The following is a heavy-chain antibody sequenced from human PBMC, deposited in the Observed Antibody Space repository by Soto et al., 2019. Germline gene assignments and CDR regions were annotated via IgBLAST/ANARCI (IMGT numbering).Heavy chain of an antibody. CDR1: GGSISSGGYY. CDR3: ARSSEYQLLSR. V-gene: IGHV4-31*03. J-gene: IGHJ4*02. D-gene: IGHD2-2*01. CDR2: IYYSGST. Sequence: QVQLQESGPGLVKPSQTLSLTCTVSGGSISSGGYYWSWIRQHPGKGLEWIGYIYYSGSTYYNPSLKSRVTISVDTSKTQFSLKLSSVTAADRAVNYCARSSEYQLLSRWGQGTLVTVSS.